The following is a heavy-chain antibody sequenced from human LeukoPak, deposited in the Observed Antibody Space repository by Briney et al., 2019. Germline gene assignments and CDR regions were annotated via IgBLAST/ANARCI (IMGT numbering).Heavy chain of an antibody. CDR2: INSDGSST. V-gene: IGHV3-74*01. D-gene: IGHD2-2*01. CDR1: GFRFSDYW. J-gene: IGHJ6*02. CDR3: ARGVVVPAAMRGYYYYYGMDV. Sequence: GGSLRLSCAASGFRFSDYWMHWVRQAPGKGLVWVSRINSDGSSTSYADSVKGRFTISRDNAKNTLYLQMNSLRAEDTAVYYCARGVVVPAAMRGYYYYYGMDVWGQGTTVTVSS.